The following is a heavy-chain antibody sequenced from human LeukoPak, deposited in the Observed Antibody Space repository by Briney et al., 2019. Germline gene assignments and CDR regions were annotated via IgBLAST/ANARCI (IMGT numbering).Heavy chain of an antibody. CDR3: ARSSVAWLLPSTLGY. D-gene: IGHD3-22*01. J-gene: IGHJ4*02. CDR2: ISSNGGST. V-gene: IGHV3-64*01. CDR1: GFTFSTYA. Sequence: SGGSLRLSCAASGFTFSTYAMHWVRQAPGKGLEYVSAISSNGGSTYYANSVKGRFTISRDNSKNTLYLQMGSLRAEDMAVYYCARSSVAWLLPSTLGYWGQGTLVTVSS.